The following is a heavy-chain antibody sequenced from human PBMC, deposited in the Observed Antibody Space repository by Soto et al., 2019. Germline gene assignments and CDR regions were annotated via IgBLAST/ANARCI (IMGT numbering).Heavy chain of an antibody. Sequence: PEGSLRRSCAASGCSLSSYSMNWVRQAPGKGLEWVSYISSSSSTIYYADSVKGRFTISRDNAKNSLYLQMNSLRDEDAAVYYCARDLIAAAGHYYYYGMDVWGQVTTVTVSS. D-gene: IGHD6-13*01. V-gene: IGHV3-48*02. CDR2: ISSSSSTI. CDR3: ARDLIAAAGHYYYYGMDV. J-gene: IGHJ6*02. CDR1: GCSLSSYS.